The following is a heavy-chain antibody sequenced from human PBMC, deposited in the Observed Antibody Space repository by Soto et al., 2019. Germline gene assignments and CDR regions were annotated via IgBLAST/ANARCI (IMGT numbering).Heavy chain of an antibody. CDR2: IHSDGCST. CDR1: GFTFSYYW. CDR3: ARGDRGAFDL. J-gene: IGHJ3*01. V-gene: IGHV3-74*01. Sequence: EVQLVESGGGLVRPGGSLRLSCAASGFTFSYYWMHWVRQAPGKGLVWVSRIHSDGCSTTYADFVKGRFIISRDNARNTVDLQMKSVRVEDTDVYYCARGDRGAFDLWGQGTVVTVSS. D-gene: IGHD1-26*01.